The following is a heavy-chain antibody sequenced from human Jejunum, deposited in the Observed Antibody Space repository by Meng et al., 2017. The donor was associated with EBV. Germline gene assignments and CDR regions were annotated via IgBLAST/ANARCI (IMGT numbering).Heavy chain of an antibody. Sequence: QVHLVQSGAEGKKPGAPGKVSCKTSGYTFTNYYMHWVRQAPGQGLEWVGMVNPSPVDTNYARKFQGRVTMTSDTSTSTVHMELNSLKSDDTAVYYCARGLDSSTPGTDWGQGTLVTVAS. V-gene: IGHV1-46*01. D-gene: IGHD6-13*01. CDR3: ARGLDSSTPGTD. CDR1: GYTFTNYY. CDR2: VNPSPVDT. J-gene: IGHJ4*02.